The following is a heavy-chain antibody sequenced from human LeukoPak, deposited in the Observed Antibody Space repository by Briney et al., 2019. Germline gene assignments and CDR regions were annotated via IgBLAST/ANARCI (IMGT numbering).Heavy chain of an antibody. D-gene: IGHD6-19*01. CDR1: GFTFSSYS. CDR3: AGSHSYSSGWYY. V-gene: IGHV3-21*01. CDR2: ISSSSSYI. J-gene: IGHJ4*02. Sequence: GGSLRLSCAASGFTFSSYSMNWVRQAPGEGLEWVSSISSSSSYIYYADSVKGRFTISRDNAKNSLYLQMNSLRAEDTAVYYCAGSHSYSSGWYYWGQGTLVTVSS.